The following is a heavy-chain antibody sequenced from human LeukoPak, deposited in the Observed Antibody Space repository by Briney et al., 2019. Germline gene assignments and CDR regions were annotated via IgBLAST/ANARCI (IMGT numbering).Heavy chain of an antibody. Sequence: ASVKVSCKASGYTFTGYYMHWVRQAPGQGLEWMGWINPNSGGTNYAQKFQGRVTMTRDTSTSTAYMELSRLRSDDTAVYYCATMLWFGELYGMDVWGQGTTVTVSS. CDR2: INPNSGGT. CDR3: ATMLWFGELYGMDV. J-gene: IGHJ6*02. CDR1: GYTFTGYY. D-gene: IGHD3-10*01. V-gene: IGHV1-2*02.